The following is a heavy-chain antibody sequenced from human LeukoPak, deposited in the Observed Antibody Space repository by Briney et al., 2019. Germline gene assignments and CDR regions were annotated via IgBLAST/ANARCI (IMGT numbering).Heavy chain of an antibody. D-gene: IGHD1-26*01. J-gene: IGHJ6*02. CDR3: ARHKDEYSGSYGRVDYYYYYGMDV. CDR2: IYYSGST. V-gene: IGHV4-39*01. CDR1: GGSISSSSYY. Sequence: SETLSLTCTVSGGSISSSSYYWGWIRQPPGKGLEWNGRIYYSGSTYYNPSLKSRVTISVDTSKNQFSLKLSSVTAADTAVYYCARHKDEYSGSYGRVDYYYYYGMDVWGQGTTVTVSS.